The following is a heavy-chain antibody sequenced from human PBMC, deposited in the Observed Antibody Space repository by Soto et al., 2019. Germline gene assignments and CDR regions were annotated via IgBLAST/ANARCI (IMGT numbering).Heavy chain of an antibody. V-gene: IGHV1-46*01. CDR2: INVSDGST. CDR3: AREAAVAGTAFDH. Sequence: ASVKVSCKASGYPFTSYYLHWVRQAPGQGPEWMGRINVSDGSTRYAQSFQDRVTMTRDTSTTTVYMELSPLRSDDTAVYYCAREAAVAGTAFDHWGQGTLVTVSS. D-gene: IGHD6-19*01. J-gene: IGHJ5*02. CDR1: GYPFTSYY.